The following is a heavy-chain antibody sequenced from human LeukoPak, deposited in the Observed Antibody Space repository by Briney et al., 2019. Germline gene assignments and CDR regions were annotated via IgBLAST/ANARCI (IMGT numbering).Heavy chain of an antibody. V-gene: IGHV3-30-3*01. CDR1: GFTFSSYA. J-gene: IGHJ6*02. Sequence: GGSLRLSCAASGFTFSSYAMHWVRQAPGKGLEWVAVISYDGSNKYYADSVKGRFTISRDNSKNTLYLQMNSLRAEDTAVYYCARDQSGYYYYYGMDVWGQGTTVTVSS. CDR2: ISYDGSNK. CDR3: ARDQSGYYYYYGMDV. D-gene: IGHD6-13*01.